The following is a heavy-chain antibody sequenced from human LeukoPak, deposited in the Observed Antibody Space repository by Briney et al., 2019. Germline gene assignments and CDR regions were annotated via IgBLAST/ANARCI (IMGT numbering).Heavy chain of an antibody. CDR2: ITGSSSYI. CDR1: GFTFSSYS. D-gene: IGHD2-8*01. J-gene: IGHJ6*02. Sequence: GGSLRLSCAASGFTFSSYSMNWVRQAPGKGLEWVSSITGSSSYIYYADSVKGRFTISRDNAKNSLYLQMNSLRAEDTAVYYCARDPYCRNGVCRISFGMDVWGQGTTVTVSS. CDR3: ARDPYCRNGVCRISFGMDV. V-gene: IGHV3-21*01.